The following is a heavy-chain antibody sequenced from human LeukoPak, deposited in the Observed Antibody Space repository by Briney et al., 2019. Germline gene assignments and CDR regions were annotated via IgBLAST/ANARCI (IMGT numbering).Heavy chain of an antibody. CDR1: GTSFTSYY. V-gene: IGHV4-34*01. Sequence: SETVSLTCGVSGTSFTSYYWSWIRQTPGKGLEWIGEVNHSEYTNMNPSLKSRVTISVDTSKNQFSLMMTSVTAADTAVYFCARMPTGHDYWGQGTLVCVSS. CDR2: VNHSEYT. CDR3: ARMPTGHDY. D-gene: IGHD4-17*01. J-gene: IGHJ4*02.